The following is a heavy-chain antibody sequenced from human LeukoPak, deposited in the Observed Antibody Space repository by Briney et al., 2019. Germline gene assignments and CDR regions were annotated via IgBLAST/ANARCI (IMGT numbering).Heavy chain of an antibody. Sequence: SETLSLTCAVYGGSFSGYYWNWIRQPPGKGLEWIGEINHSGSTNYNPSLKSRVTISVDTSKNQFSLKLSSVTAADTAVYYCAATVTTPGSYYFDYWGQGNLVTVSS. CDR2: INHSGST. D-gene: IGHD4-17*01. V-gene: IGHV4-34*01. CDR1: GGSFSGYY. CDR3: AATVTTPGSYYFDY. J-gene: IGHJ4*02.